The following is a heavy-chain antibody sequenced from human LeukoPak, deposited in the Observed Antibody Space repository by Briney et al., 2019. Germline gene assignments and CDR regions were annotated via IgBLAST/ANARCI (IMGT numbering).Heavy chain of an antibody. CDR3: ASHYGDYSFFDY. V-gene: IGHV3-7*02. CDR1: GFTLSSYS. D-gene: IGHD4-17*01. Sequence: GGSLRLSCAASGFTLSSYSMNWVRQAPGKGLEWVANIKQDGSEKYYVDSVKGRFTISRDNAKNSLYLQMNSLRAEDTAVYYCASHYGDYSFFDYWGQGTLVTVSS. J-gene: IGHJ4*02. CDR2: IKQDGSEK.